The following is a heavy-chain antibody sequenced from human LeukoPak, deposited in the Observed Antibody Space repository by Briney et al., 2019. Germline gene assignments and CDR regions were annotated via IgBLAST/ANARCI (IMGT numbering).Heavy chain of an antibody. J-gene: IGHJ2*01. Sequence: GGSLRLSCAASGFTFDDYAMHWVRQAPGKGLEWVSGISWNSGSIGYADSVKGRFTISRDNAKNSLYLQMSSLRAEDMALYYCAKSHKENNWNYAAPPWYFDLWGRGTLVTVSS. CDR2: ISWNSGSI. CDR1: GFTFDDYA. CDR3: AKSHKENNWNYAAPPWYFDL. V-gene: IGHV3-9*03. D-gene: IGHD1-7*01.